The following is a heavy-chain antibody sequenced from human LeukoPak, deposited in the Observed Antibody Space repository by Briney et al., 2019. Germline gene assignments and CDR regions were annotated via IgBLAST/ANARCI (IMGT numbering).Heavy chain of an antibody. D-gene: IGHD3-10*01. Sequence: GASVKVSCKAPGYTFTDYFMHWVRQAPGQGLEWMGWINPNSGGTNYAQRFQGRVTMTRDTSISTVYMELSRLTSDDTAVYYCARGDGSGRYCIEYWGQGTLVAVAS. CDR2: INPNSGGT. V-gene: IGHV1-2*02. J-gene: IGHJ4*02. CDR3: ARGDGSGRYCIEY. CDR1: GYTFTDYF.